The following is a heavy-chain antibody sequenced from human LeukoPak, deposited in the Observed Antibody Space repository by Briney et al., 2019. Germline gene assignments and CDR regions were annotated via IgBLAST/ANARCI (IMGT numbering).Heavy chain of an antibody. CDR1: GGSISSGDYY. D-gene: IGHD5-18*01. CDR3: ARTPGDTAMVPPNYFDY. J-gene: IGHJ4*02. CDR2: IYYSGST. Sequence: SETRSLTCTVSGGSISSGDYYWSWIRQPPGKGLEWIGYIYYSGSTYYNPSLKSRVTISVDTSKNQFSLKLSSVTAVDTAVYYCARTPGDTAMVPPNYFDYWGQGTLVTVSS. V-gene: IGHV4-30-4*08.